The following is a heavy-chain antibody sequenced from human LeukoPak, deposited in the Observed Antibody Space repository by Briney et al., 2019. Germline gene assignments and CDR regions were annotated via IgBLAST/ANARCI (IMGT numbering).Heavy chain of an antibody. D-gene: IGHD3-10*01. J-gene: IGHJ4*02. CDR1: GFTFSSYG. V-gene: IGHV3-30*18. CDR3: AKDPGFMVRGARGYFDY. Sequence: GGSLRLSCAASGFTFSSYGMHWVRQAPGKGLEWVAVISYDGSNKYYADSVKGRFTISRDNSENTLYPQMNSLRAEDTAVYYCAKDPGFMVRGARGYFDYWGQGTLVTVSS. CDR2: ISYDGSNK.